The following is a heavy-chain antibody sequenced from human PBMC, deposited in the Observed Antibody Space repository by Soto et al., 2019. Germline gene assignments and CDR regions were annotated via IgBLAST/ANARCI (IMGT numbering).Heavy chain of an antibody. CDR2: ISAYNGNT. J-gene: IGHJ4*02. D-gene: IGHD4-17*01. CDR1: GYTFTSYG. V-gene: IGHV1-18*04. CDR3: ARDRGALYYGDYYTLFDY. Sequence: GASVKVSCKASGYTFTSYGISWVRQAPGQGLEWMGWISAYNGNTNYAQKLQGRVTMTTDTSTSTAYMELRSLRSDDTAVYYCARDRGALYYGDYYTLFDYWGQGTLVTVSS.